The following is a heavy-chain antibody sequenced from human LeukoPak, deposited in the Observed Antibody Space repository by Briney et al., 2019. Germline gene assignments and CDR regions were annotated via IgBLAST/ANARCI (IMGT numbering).Heavy chain of an antibody. J-gene: IGHJ3*02. V-gene: IGHV3-7*01. CDR3: AKDVLKYYYDSSGYYSSGNAFDI. D-gene: IGHD3-22*01. Sequence: GGSLRLSCAASGFTFSSYWMSWVRQAPGKGLEWVANIKQDGSEKYYVDSVKGRFTISRDNAKNSLYLQMNSLRAEDTAVYYCAKDVLKYYYDSSGYYSSGNAFDIWGQGTMVTVSS. CDR1: GFTFSSYW. CDR2: IKQDGSEK.